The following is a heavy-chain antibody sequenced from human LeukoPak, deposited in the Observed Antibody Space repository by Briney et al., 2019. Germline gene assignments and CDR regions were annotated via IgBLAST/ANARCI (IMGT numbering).Heavy chain of an antibody. CDR3: ARESYYGSGDY. V-gene: IGHV4-39*07. J-gene: IGHJ4*02. CDR2: IYYSGST. D-gene: IGHD3-10*01. CDR1: GGSISSSSYY. Sequence: SETLSLTCTVSGGSISSSSYYWGWVRQPPGKGLEWIGSIYYSGSTYYNPSLKSRVTISVDTSKNQFSLKLSSVTAADTAVYYCARESYYGSGDYWGQGTLVTVSS.